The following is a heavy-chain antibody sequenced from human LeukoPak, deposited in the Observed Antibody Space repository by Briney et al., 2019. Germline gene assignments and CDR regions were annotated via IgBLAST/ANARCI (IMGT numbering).Heavy chain of an antibody. CDR2: INWIGGST. J-gene: IGHJ6*03. CDR3: ARDLYYMDV. Sequence: GGSLRLSCAASGFTFGDYGMNWVRQVPGKGLEWVSGINWIGGSTGYGDSVKGRFTISRDNAKNTLYLQMNSLRAEDTAVYYCARDLYYMDVWGKGTTVTVSS. CDR1: GFTFGDYG. V-gene: IGHV3-20*04.